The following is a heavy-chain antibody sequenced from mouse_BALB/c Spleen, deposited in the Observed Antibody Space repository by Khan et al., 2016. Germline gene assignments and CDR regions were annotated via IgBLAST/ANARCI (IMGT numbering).Heavy chain of an antibody. CDR3: ARTADTLYYAMDY. Sequence: EVQLQESGPGLVKPSQSLSLTCTVTGYSITSDYAWNWIRQFPGNKLEWMGYISYSGSTSYNPSLKSRISITRDTSKNHFFLQLNSVTTEDTATSYSARTADTLYYAMDYWGQGTSVTVSS. J-gene: IGHJ4*01. D-gene: IGHD1-2*01. V-gene: IGHV3-2*02. CDR1: GYSITSDYA. CDR2: ISYSGST.